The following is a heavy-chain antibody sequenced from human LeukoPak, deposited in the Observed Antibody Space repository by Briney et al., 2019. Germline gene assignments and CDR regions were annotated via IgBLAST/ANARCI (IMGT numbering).Heavy chain of an antibody. CDR2: IYQSGGS. D-gene: IGHD1-20*01. Sequence: SETLSLTCSVSGASITTSGFYYTWIRQPPGKGLEWLGCIYQSGGSFYNPSLKSRVTISIDRPNNQLSLKMTSVTAADTAVYYCARGTNPLYNWQHEGFDYWGQGTLIAVSS. CDR1: GASITTSGFY. V-gene: IGHV4-30-2*01. J-gene: IGHJ4*02. CDR3: ARGTNPLYNWQHEGFDY.